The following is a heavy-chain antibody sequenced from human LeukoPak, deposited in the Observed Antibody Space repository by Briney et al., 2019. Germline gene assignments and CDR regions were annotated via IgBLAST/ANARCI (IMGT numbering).Heavy chain of an antibody. V-gene: IGHV3-9*01. CDR2: ISWNSGSI. CDR1: GFTFDDYA. D-gene: IGHD3-22*01. Sequence: GGSLRLSCAASGFTFDDYAMHWGRQAPGKGVEWVSGISWNSGSIGYADSVKGRFTISRDNAKNSLYLQMNSLRAEDTALYYCAKDSAYYYDSSGYSDYWGQGTLVTVSS. J-gene: IGHJ4*02. CDR3: AKDSAYYYDSSGYSDY.